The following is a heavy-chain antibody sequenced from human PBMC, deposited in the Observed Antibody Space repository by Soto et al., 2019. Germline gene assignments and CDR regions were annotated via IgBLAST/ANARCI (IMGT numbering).Heavy chain of an antibody. CDR1: GGSFSGYY. CDR2: INHSGST. V-gene: IGHV4-34*01. J-gene: IGHJ4*02. Sequence: QVQLQQWGAGLLKPSETLSLTCAVYGGSFSGYYWSWIRQPPGKGLGWIGEINHSGSTNYNPSLKSPVDITVDTSRYQCALTRCCGSGAGTAVYYCGRGGGRADDYVWGSYRYIPFDYWGQGTLVTVSS. CDR3: GRGGGRADDYVWGSYRYIPFDY. D-gene: IGHD3-16*02.